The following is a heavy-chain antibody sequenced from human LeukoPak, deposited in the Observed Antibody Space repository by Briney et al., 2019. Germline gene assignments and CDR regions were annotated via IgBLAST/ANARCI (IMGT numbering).Heavy chain of an antibody. CDR2: IYTSGST. CDR1: GGSFSGYY. Sequence: SETLSLTCAVYGGSFSGYYWNWIRQPAGKGLEWIGHIYTSGSTNYNSSLKSRVTMSVDTSKNQFSVKLNSVIAADTAMYYCARGVYLGNGYYFDYWGQGTLVTVSS. CDR3: ARGVYLGNGYYFDY. J-gene: IGHJ4*02. V-gene: IGHV4-59*10. D-gene: IGHD2-8*01.